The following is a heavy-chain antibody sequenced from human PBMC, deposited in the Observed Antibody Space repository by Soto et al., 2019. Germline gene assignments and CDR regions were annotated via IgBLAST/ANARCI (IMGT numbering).Heavy chain of an antibody. D-gene: IGHD3-22*01. V-gene: IGHV4-59*01. CDR2: IYYSGST. CDR1: GGSISSYY. J-gene: IGHJ5*02. CDR3: ARVTTMIVVVTTSGWFDP. Sequence: SETLSLTCTVSGGSISSYYWSWIRQPPGKGLEWIGYIYYSGSTNYNPSLKSRVTISVDTSKNQFSLKLSSVTAADTAVYYCARVTTMIVVVTTSGWFDPWGQGTLVTVS.